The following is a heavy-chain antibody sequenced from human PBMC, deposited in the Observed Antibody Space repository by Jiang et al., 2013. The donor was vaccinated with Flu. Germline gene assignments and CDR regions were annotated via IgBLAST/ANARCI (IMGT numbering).Heavy chain of an antibody. CDR3: TTDRGGYSYGDAFDI. V-gene: IGHV3-15*01. D-gene: IGHD5-18*01. Sequence: RFTISRDDSKNTLYLQMNSLKTEDTAVYYCTTDRGGYSYGDAFDIWGQGTVVTVSS. J-gene: IGHJ3*02.